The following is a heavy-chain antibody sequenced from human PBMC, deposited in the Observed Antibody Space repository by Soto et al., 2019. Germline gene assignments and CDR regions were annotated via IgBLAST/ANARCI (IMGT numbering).Heavy chain of an antibody. Sequence: GGSLRLSCAASGFTFSSYGMHWVRQAPGKGLEWVAVIWYDGSNKYYADSVKGRFTISRDNSKNTLYLQMNSLRAEDTAVYYCARSLWGLITGTTNDDFPYYYYGMDVWGQGTTVTVSS. CDR1: GFTFSSYG. V-gene: IGHV3-33*01. D-gene: IGHD1-7*01. CDR3: ARSLWGLITGTTNDDFPYYYYGMDV. CDR2: IWYDGSNK. J-gene: IGHJ6*02.